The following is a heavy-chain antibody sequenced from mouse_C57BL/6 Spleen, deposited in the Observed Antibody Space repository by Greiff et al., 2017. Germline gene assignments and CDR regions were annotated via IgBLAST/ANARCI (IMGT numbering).Heavy chain of an antibody. J-gene: IGHJ2*01. Sequence: QLQQSGPELVKPGASVKISCKASGYAFSSSWMNWVKQRPGKGLEWIGRIYPGDGDTNYNGKFKGKATLTADKSSSTAYMQLSSLTSEDSAVYFCASDILGRAYFDYWGQGTTLTVSS. CDR1: GYAFSSSW. CDR3: ASDILGRAYFDY. CDR2: IYPGDGDT. V-gene: IGHV1-82*01. D-gene: IGHD4-1*01.